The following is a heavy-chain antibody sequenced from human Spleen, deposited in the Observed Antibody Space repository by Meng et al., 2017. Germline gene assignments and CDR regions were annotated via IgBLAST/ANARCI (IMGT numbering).Heavy chain of an antibody. CDR3: ARVGGCSGGGCYHRLFDY. D-gene: IGHD2-15*01. V-gene: IGHV4-30-4*01. CDR1: GGSISSGDYY. CDR2: IYYSGST. Sequence: QVQLQESGPGLVKPSQTLSLTCTVSGGSISSGDYYWSWIRQPPGKGLEWIGYIYYSGSTYYTPSLKSRVTISVDTSKNQFSLKLTSVTGADTAVYYCARVGGCSGGGCYHRLFDYWGQGTLVTVSS. J-gene: IGHJ4*02.